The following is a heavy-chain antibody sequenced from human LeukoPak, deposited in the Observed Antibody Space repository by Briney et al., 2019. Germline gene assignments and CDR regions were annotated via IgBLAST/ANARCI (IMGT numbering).Heavy chain of an antibody. V-gene: IGHV1-18*01. CDR3: ARDYYYDSSRKGSFDY. Sequence: ASVKVSCKASGYTFTSYGISWVRQAPGQGLEWMGWISAYNGNTNYAQKLQGRVTMTTDTSTSTAYRELSSLRSDDTAVYYCARDYYYDSSRKGSFDYWGQGTLVTVSS. D-gene: IGHD3-22*01. J-gene: IGHJ4*02. CDR1: GYTFTSYG. CDR2: ISAYNGNT.